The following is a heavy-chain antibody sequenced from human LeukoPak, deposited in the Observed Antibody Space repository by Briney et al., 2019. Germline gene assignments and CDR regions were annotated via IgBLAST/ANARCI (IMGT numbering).Heavy chain of an antibody. CDR2: ISGSGGST. CDR3: AGWPLARYYFDY. D-gene: IGHD2-15*01. V-gene: IGHV3-23*01. Sequence: GGTLRLSCAASGFTFSSYGMSWVRQAPGKGLEWVSAISGSGGSTYYADSVKGRFTISRDNSKNTLYLQMNSLRAEDTAVYYCAGWPLARYYFDYWGQGTLVTASS. J-gene: IGHJ4*02. CDR1: GFTFSSYG.